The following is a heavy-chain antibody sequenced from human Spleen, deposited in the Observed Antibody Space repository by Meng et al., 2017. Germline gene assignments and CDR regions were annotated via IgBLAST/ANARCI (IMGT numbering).Heavy chain of an antibody. CDR2: INPNSGGT. Sequence: ASVKVSCKASGYTFTGYYMHWVRQAPGQGLEWMGRINPNSGGTNYAQKFQGRVTMTRDTSISTAYMELSRLRSDDTAVYYCARAEDYDFWSGYSRVEYFQHWGQGTLVTVSS. CDR1: GYTFTGYY. V-gene: IGHV1-2*06. CDR3: ARAEDYDFWSGYSRVEYFQH. J-gene: IGHJ1*01. D-gene: IGHD3-3*01.